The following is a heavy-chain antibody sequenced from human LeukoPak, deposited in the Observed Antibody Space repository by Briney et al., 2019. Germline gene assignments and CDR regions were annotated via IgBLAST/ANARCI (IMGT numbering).Heavy chain of an antibody. Sequence: SETLSLTCTVSGGSISSYYWSWIRQPPGKGLEWIGYIYTSGSTNYNPFLKSRVTIPVDTSKNQFSLKLSSVTAADTAVYYCARLPSWGAAYYYYYMDVWGKGTTVTVSS. CDR1: GGSISSYY. CDR2: IYTSGST. CDR3: ARLPSWGAAYYYYYMDV. D-gene: IGHD1-26*01. V-gene: IGHV4-4*09. J-gene: IGHJ6*03.